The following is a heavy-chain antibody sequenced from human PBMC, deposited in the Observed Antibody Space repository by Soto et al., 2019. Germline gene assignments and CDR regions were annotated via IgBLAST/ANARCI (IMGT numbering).Heavy chain of an antibody. CDR2: INAANGNV. CDR1: GYTLSSYA. J-gene: IGHJ5*02. D-gene: IGHD6-19*01. V-gene: IGHV1-3*01. CDR3: ARAVGEFDP. Sequence: SVKVACKAPGYTLSSYALQWVRQAPGQRLEWMGWINAANGNVNFSQKFQGRVTITRDTSASTAYMTLSSLRSEDTAVYYCARAVGEFDPWGQGTLVTVSS.